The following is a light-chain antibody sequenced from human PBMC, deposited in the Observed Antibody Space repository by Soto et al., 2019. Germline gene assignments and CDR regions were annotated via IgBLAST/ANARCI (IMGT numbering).Light chain of an antibody. J-gene: IGKJ2*01. Sequence: DIQMTQSPSSLSASIGDRVTITCRASQSINYHLHWYQQKPGKAPNLLIYAASTLQSGVPSRFSGSGSGTDFTLTINGLEPEDFAVYYCQQYGSSPYTFGQGTKVEIK. CDR2: AAS. CDR1: QSINYH. V-gene: IGKV1-39*01. CDR3: QQYGSSPYT.